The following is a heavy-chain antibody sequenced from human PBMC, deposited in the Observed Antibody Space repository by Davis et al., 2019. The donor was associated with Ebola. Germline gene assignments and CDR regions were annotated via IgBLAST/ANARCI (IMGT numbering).Heavy chain of an antibody. CDR2: IWYDGSNK. D-gene: IGHD2-21*01. CDR3: ARSRWGGGMDV. CDR1: GFTFSSYG. J-gene: IGHJ6*02. V-gene: IGHV3-33*01. Sequence: PGGSLRLSCAASGFTFSSYGMHWVRQAPGKGLEWVAVIWYDGSNKYYADSVKGRFTISRYNSKNKLYLQMKSLRAEDTAVYYCARSRWGGGMDVWGQGTTVTVSS.